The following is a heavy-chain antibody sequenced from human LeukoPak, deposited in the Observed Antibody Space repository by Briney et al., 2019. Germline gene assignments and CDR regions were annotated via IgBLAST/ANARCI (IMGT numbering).Heavy chain of an antibody. D-gene: IGHD3-9*01. CDR2: INPNSGGT. CDR1: GYTFTGYF. J-gene: IGHJ4*02. CDR3: ARGLPVLRYFDWLLRVQDGY. V-gene: IGHV1-2*02. Sequence: GASVKVSCKASGYTFTGYFMHWVRQAPGQGLEWMGWINPNSGGTNYAQKFQGRVTMTGDTSISTAYMDLSSLRSDDTAVYYCARGLPVLRYFDWLLRVQDGYWGQGTLVTVSS.